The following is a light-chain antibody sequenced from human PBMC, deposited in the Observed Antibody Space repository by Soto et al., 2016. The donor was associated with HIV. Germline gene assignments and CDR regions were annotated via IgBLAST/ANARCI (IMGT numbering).Light chain of an antibody. CDR3: NCRDCSGNHP. CDR1: SLRSYY. J-gene: IGLJ2*01. Sequence: SSELTQDPVVSVALGQTVRITCQGDSLRSYYASWYQQKPGQAPILVMYGKNIRPSGIPDRFSGSISGDTTSLIITGAQAEDEADYYCNCRDCSGNHPFGGGTRLTVL. V-gene: IGLV3-19*01. CDR2: GKN.